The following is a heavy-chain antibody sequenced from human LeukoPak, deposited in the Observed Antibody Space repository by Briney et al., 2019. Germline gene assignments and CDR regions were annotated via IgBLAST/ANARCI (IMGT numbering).Heavy chain of an antibody. CDR2: ISTGNGNT. J-gene: IGHJ4*02. V-gene: IGHV1-18*01. CDR3: ARANNWNYALGY. D-gene: IGHD1-7*01. Sequence: GASVKVSCKASGDTFIRYGISWVRQAPGQGLEWMRWISTGNGNTNYGQKFQGRVTMTTDTSTGTAYMELRSLRSDDTAMYYCARANNWNYALGYWGQGTLVTVSS. CDR1: GDTFIRYG.